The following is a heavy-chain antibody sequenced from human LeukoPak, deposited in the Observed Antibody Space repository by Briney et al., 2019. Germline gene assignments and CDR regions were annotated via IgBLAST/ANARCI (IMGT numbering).Heavy chain of an antibody. CDR3: AKDSSGWYFYYYGMDV. Sequence: GGSLRLSCAASGFTFSSYAMSWVRQAPGKGLEWVSAISGSGGSTYYADSVKGRFTISRDNSKNTLYLQMNSLRAEDTAVYYRAKDSSGWYFYYYGMDVWGQGTTVTVSS. V-gene: IGHV3-23*01. J-gene: IGHJ6*02. D-gene: IGHD6-19*01. CDR1: GFTFSSYA. CDR2: ISGSGGST.